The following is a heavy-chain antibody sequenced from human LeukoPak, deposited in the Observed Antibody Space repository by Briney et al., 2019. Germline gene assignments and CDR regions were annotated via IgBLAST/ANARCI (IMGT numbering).Heavy chain of an antibody. CDR2: IYSGGST. J-gene: IGHJ5*02. CDR1: GFTVSSTY. D-gene: IGHD4-11*01. V-gene: IGHV3-53*05. CDR3: AKVVSRNYHLMLDP. Sequence: GGSLRLSCAASGFTVSSTYVTWVRQAPGKGLEWVSVIYSGGSTYYADSVKGRFTISRDNSKNTLYLQMNSLRAEDTAVYYCAKVVSRNYHLMLDPWGQGTLVTVSS.